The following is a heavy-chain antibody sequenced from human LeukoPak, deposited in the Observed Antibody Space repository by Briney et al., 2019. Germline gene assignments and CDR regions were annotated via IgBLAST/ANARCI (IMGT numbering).Heavy chain of an antibody. CDR1: GYTFTSYG. V-gene: IGHV1-18*01. D-gene: IGHD5-24*01. J-gene: IGHJ6*02. CDR2: ISAYNGNT. CDR3: ARGGRDGYNYVDYYYYYGMDV. Sequence: GASVKVSCKASGYTFTSYGISWVRQAPGQGLEWMGWISAYNGNTNYAQKLQGRVTMTTDTSTSTAYMELRSLRSDDTAVYYCARGGRDGYNYVDYYYYYGMDVWGQGTTVTVSS.